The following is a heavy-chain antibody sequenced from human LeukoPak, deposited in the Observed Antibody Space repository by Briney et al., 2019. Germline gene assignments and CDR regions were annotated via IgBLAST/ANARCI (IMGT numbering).Heavy chain of an antibody. J-gene: IGHJ4*02. CDR3: ARDVYGDYLLALDY. V-gene: IGHV3-30*04. CDR1: GFTFSSYA. D-gene: IGHD4-17*01. Sequence: PGRSLRLSCAASGFTFSSYAMHWVRQAPGKGLEWVAVISYDGSNKYYADSVKGRFTISRDNSKNTLYLQMNSLRAEDTAVYYCARDVYGDYLLALDYWGQGTLVTVSS. CDR2: ISYDGSNK.